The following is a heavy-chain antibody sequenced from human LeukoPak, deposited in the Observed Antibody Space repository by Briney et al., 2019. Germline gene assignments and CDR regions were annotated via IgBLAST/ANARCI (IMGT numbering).Heavy chain of an antibody. V-gene: IGHV1-2*06. CDR2: INPNSGGT. CDR3: STVGIVVPDGTDAFDI. Sequence: ASVKVSCKASGYTFNDYYMHWVRQAPGQGLEWMGRINPNSGGTNYAQKFQGRVSMTTDTSISTAYMELSRLRSDDTAVYYCSTVGIVVPDGTDAFDIWGQGTMVTVSA. CDR1: GYTFNDYY. D-gene: IGHD2-15*01. J-gene: IGHJ3*02.